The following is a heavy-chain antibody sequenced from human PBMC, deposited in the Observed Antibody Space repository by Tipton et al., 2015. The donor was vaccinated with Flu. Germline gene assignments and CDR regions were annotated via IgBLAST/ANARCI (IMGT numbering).Heavy chain of an antibody. Sequence: SLRLSCEASGFTFSSYDMHWVRQTTGKGLEWVSAIGTSGDAYYSGSVKGRFTISRENAKNSVYFQMRSLRAGDTAVYYCARGPLPDSNWYNGMDVWGQGTTVTVFS. CDR3: ARGPLPDSNWYNGMDV. V-gene: IGHV3-13*01. CDR2: IGTSGDA. J-gene: IGHJ6*02. CDR1: GFTFSSYD. D-gene: IGHD6-13*01.